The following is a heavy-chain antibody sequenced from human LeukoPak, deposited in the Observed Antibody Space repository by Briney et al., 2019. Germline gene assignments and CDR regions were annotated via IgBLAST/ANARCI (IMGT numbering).Heavy chain of an antibody. V-gene: IGHV3-48*02. J-gene: IGHJ3*02. CDR3: ARVLRPGDYPFDI. D-gene: IGHD4-17*01. CDR2: ISSSSSTI. CDR1: GFTFSSYT. Sequence: GGSLRLSCAASGFTFSSYTMNWVRQAPGKGLEWVSCISSSSSTIYYADSVKGRFTISRDNAKNSLYLQMNSLRDEDTAVYYCARVLRPGDYPFDIWGQGTMVTVSS.